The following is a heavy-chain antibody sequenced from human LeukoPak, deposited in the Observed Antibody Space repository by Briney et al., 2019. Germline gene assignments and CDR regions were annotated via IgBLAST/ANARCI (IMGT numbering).Heavy chain of an antibody. CDR1: GFTFSDYA. CDR2: IYYDGSKK. Sequence: PGRSLRLSCVASGFTFSDYAMHWVRQAPGKGLEWVAVIYYDGSKKYYADSVKGRFTISRDNSKNTLYLQMDSLRAEDTAVYYCARDIAARRFDYWGQGTPVTVSS. CDR3: ARDIAARRFDY. D-gene: IGHD6-6*01. J-gene: IGHJ4*02. V-gene: IGHV3-30-3*01.